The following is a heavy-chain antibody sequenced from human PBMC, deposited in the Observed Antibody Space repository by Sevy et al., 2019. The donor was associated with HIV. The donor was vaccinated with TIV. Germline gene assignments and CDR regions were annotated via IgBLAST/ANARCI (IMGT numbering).Heavy chain of an antibody. D-gene: IGHD3-10*01. CDR2: ISYDGKHK. V-gene: IGHV3-30*04. CDR1: GFTFRNYA. CDR3: AREGQLWFVYYLDY. J-gene: IGHJ4*02. Sequence: GGSLRLSCTASGFTFRNYAMNWVRQAPGKGLERVALISYDGKHKYYSESVKDRFTISRDNSQNTLYLQMTSLRPEDSAVYYCAREGQLWFVYYLDYWGQGALVTVSS.